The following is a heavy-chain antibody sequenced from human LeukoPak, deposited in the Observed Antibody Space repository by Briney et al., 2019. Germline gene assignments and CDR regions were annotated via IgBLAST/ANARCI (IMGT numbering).Heavy chain of an antibody. Sequence: GSSVKVSCKASGGTFSSYAISWVRQAPGQGLEWMGGIIPIFGTANYAQKFQGRVTITTDESTSTAYMELSSLRSEDTAVYYCAREGLDDSSGYLAISGDWFDPWGQGTLVTVSS. CDR1: GGTFSSYA. CDR2: IIPIFGTA. V-gene: IGHV1-69*05. J-gene: IGHJ5*02. CDR3: AREGLDDSSGYLAISGDWFDP. D-gene: IGHD3-22*01.